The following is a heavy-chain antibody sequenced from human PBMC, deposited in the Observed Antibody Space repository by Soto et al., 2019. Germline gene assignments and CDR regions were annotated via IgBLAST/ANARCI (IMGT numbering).Heavy chain of an antibody. CDR2: IYYSGST. Sequence: TSETLSLTCTVSGSSISRGGYYWSWIRQHPGKGLEWIGYIYYSGSTYYNPSLKSRVTISVDTSKNQFSLKLSSVTAADTAVYYCATQEVGGSFVYTFDPWGQGTLVTVSS. CDR1: GSSISRGGYY. CDR3: ATQEVGGSFVYTFDP. V-gene: IGHV4-39*01. J-gene: IGHJ5*02. D-gene: IGHD1-26*01.